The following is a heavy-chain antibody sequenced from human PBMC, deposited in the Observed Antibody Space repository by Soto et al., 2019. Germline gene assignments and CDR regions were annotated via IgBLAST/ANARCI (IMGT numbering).Heavy chain of an antibody. J-gene: IGHJ4*02. D-gene: IGHD5-12*01. V-gene: IGHV3-23*01. CDR1: GFTFRNFG. CDR2: VSGGGENT. Sequence: GGSLRLSCVASGFTFRNFGMAWVRQAPGKGLEWVSTVSGGGENTHYSDSVNGRFAISRDNSQNTVYLHMTSLRVDDTATYFCPKDAGYGGSLYDFWGQGVQVTVSS. CDR3: PKDAGYGGSLYDF.